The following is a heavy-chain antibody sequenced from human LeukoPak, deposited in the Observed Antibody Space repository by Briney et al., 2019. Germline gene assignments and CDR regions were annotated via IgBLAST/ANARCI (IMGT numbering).Heavy chain of an antibody. D-gene: IGHD3-10*01. J-gene: IGHJ4*02. CDR3: ARGELDYYGSGSYYGGWY. V-gene: IGHV1-18*01. Sequence: ASVKVSCKASGYTFTSYGISWVRQAPGQGLEWMGWISAYNGNTNYAQKLQGRVTMTTDTSTGTAYMELRSLRSDDTAVYYCARGELDYYGSGSYYGGWYWGQGTLVTVSS. CDR2: ISAYNGNT. CDR1: GYTFTSYG.